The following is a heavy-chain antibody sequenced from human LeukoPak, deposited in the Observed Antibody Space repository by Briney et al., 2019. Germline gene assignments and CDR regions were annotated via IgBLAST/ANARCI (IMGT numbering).Heavy chain of an antibody. D-gene: IGHD3-10*01. CDR3: ARDRRSGGRLELDY. J-gene: IGHJ4*02. V-gene: IGHV1-46*01. CDR2: INPSGGST. Sequence: ASVKVSCKASGGTFSSYTISWVRQAPGQGLEWMGIINPSGGSTSYAQKFQGRVTMTRDTSTSTVYMELCSLRSEDTAVYYCARDRRSGGRLELDYWGQGTLVTVSS. CDR1: GGTFSSYT.